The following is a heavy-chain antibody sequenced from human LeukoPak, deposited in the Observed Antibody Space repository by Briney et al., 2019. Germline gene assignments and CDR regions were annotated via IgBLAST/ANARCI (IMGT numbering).Heavy chain of an antibody. Sequence: PGGPLRLSCAASGFTFSSYAMSWVRQAPGKGLEWVSTISGSGGSTYYADSVKGRFTISRDNSKNTLYLQMNSLRAEDTAEYYCAKVNGYCSTTRCFFDYWGQGTLVTVSS. J-gene: IGHJ4*02. D-gene: IGHD2-2*01. CDR3: AKVNGYCSTTRCFFDY. CDR1: GFTFSSYA. CDR2: ISGSGGST. V-gene: IGHV3-23*01.